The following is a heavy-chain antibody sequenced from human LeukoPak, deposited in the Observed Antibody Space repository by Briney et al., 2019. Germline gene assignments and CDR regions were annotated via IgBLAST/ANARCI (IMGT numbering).Heavy chain of an antibody. CDR2: ISSSSSTI. D-gene: IGHD4-17*01. CDR3: ARDYYGDYVFDY. CDR1: GFTFTSYS. J-gene: IGHJ4*02. V-gene: IGHV3-48*01. Sequence: GGSLRLSCAASGFTFTSYSMNWVRQAPGKGLEWISYISSSSSTINYADSVKGRFTISRDNAKSSLYLQMNSLRAEDTAVYYCARDYYGDYVFDYWGQGTLVTVSS.